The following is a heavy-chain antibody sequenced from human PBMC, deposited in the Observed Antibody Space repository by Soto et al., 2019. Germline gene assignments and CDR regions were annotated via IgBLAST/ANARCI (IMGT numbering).Heavy chain of an antibody. CDR3: ARVHYYDSSGFYL. CDR1: GFTFSSYS. CDR2: ISSSSSYI. D-gene: IGHD3-22*01. Sequence: GGSLRLSCAASGFTFSSYSMNWVRQAPGKGLEWVSSISSSSSYIYYGDSVKGRFTISRDNAKNSLYLQMNSLRAEDTATYYCARVHYYDSSGFYLWGQGTLVTVSS. V-gene: IGHV3-21*01. J-gene: IGHJ4*02.